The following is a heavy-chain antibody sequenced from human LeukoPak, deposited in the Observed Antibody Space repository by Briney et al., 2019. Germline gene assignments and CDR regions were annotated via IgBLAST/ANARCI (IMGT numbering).Heavy chain of an antibody. CDR3: ARGPHCNAKCYTPDYYYGMDV. D-gene: IGHD2-2*02. CDR2: ISSSGNTI. J-gene: IGHJ6*02. Sequence: AGGSLRLSCAASGFTFSDYYMSWIRQAPGKGLEWVSYISSSGNTIHYADSVKGRFTISRDNARNLLFLQMNSLRAEDTAVYYCARGPHCNAKCYTPDYYYGMDVWGQGTTVTVSS. V-gene: IGHV3-11*01. CDR1: GFTFSDYY.